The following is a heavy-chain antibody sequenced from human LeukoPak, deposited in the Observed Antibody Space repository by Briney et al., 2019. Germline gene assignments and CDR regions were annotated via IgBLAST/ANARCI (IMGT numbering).Heavy chain of an antibody. CDR3: ASPTYKYSSSWYADDAFDI. Sequence: QPGGSLRLSCAASGFTFSFYGMSWVRQAPGKGLEWVSALSGSGGTTYYADFMKGRFTISRDNSKNTLYLQMNSLRAEDTAVYYCASPTYKYSSSWYADDAFDIWGQGTMVTVSS. CDR1: GFTFSFYG. CDR2: LSGSGGTT. V-gene: IGHV3-23*01. D-gene: IGHD6-13*01. J-gene: IGHJ3*02.